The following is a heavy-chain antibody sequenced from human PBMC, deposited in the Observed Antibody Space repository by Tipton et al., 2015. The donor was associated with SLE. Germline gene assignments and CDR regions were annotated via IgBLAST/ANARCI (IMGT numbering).Heavy chain of an antibody. V-gene: IGHV4-4*07. CDR1: GGSISSYY. Sequence: TLSLTCTVSGGSISSYYWCWIRQPAGKGLEWIGRIYTSGSTNYNPSLQSRVTMPVDTSKNQISLKLSSVTAADTAVYYCARHLTYDFWSGGYGMDGWGQGTTVTVSS. J-gene: IGHJ6*02. D-gene: IGHD3-3*01. CDR3: ARHLTYDFWSGGYGMDG. CDR2: IYTSGST.